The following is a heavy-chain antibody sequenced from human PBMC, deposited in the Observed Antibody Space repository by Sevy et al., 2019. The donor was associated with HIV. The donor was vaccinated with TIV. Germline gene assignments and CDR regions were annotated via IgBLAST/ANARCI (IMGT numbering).Heavy chain of an antibody. CDR1: GFSFTWYW. V-gene: IGHV3-7*03. CDR2: IKQDGSDK. J-gene: IGHJ4*02. D-gene: IGHD3-22*01. CDR3: ARALLGYYYDSSGYYLFDY. Sequence: GGSLRLSCAASGFSFTWYWMSWVRQTPEKGLEWVANIKQDGSDKNYVDSVKGRFTISRDNAKNSLYLQMNSLRAEDTAVYYCARALLGYYYDSSGYYLFDYWGQGTLVTVSS.